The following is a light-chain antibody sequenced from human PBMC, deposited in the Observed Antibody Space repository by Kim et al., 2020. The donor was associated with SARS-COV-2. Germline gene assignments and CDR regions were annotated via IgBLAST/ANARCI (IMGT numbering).Light chain of an antibody. CDR3: STWDHSLGAWV. J-gene: IGLJ3*02. V-gene: IGLV1-47*02. CDR2: GND. CDR1: SSNVGRSS. Sequence: QSALTQPPSTSGTPGQRVTISCSGSSSNVGRSSVHWYQQFPGTAPKLLIHGNDQRPSGVPDRFSGSKSGTSASLAISGLRSEDEADYYCSTWDHSLGAWVFGGGTQLTVL.